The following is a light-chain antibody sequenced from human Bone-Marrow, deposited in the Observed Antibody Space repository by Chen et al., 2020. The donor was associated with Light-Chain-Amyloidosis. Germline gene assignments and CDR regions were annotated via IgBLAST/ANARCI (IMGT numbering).Light chain of an antibody. CDR3: SSFTSSSSYV. CDR2: AVS. V-gene: IGLV2-14*01. J-gene: IGLJ1*01. Sequence: QSALTQPVSVSGSPGQSITISCTGTSGDVGTYNYVSWYQTHPSKAPKVMLSAVSNPPSGVSNRFSGSQSGNTASLTISGLQAEDEADYYCSSFTSSSSYVFGPGTKVTVL. CDR1: SGDVGTYNY.